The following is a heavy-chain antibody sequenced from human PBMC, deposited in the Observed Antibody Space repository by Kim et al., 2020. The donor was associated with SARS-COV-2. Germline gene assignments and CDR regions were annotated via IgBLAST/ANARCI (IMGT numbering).Heavy chain of an antibody. J-gene: IGHJ3*01. Sequence: SETLSLTCTVSGGSISSRTYYWGWIRQPPGKGLEWIGTIDYSGTTHYNPSLKSRLTISVDPTKSQFSLKLSSVTTEDTAVYYCARHSNRVMRAFDVWGQETMVTVSS. CDR2: IDYSGTT. D-gene: IGHD2-21*01. CDR1: GGSISSRTYY. CDR3: ARHSNRVMRAFDV. V-gene: IGHV4-39*01.